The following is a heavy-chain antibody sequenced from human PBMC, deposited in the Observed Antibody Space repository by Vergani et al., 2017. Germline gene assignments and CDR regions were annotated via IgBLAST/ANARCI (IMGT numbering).Heavy chain of an antibody. CDR1: GGAVNSGSNF. J-gene: IGHJ6*03. CDR2: TSTDGST. V-gene: IGHV4-61*02. CDR3: ARETVVTSWDGYRFHYMDV. D-gene: IGHD3-16*02. Sequence: QVQLQESGPGLVKPSQTLSLTCSVSGGAVNSGSNFWTWIRQPAGKGLEWIGRTSTDGSTNYNPSLKSRVTVSVDTYKTQISLRLTSVTAEATAVYYCARETVVTSWDGYRFHYMDVWGKGTTVTVSS.